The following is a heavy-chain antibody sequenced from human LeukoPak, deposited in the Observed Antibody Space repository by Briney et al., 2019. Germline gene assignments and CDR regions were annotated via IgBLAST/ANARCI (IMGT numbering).Heavy chain of an antibody. Sequence: SETLSLTCTVSGGSFSSYYWSWIRQPPGKGLEWIGYIYYSRSTNYKPSLKSRITISVDTSKNQFSLNLSSVTAADTAVYYCARGYGNFDYWGQGTLVTVSS. V-gene: IGHV4-59*01. CDR1: GGSFSSYY. D-gene: IGHD4-17*01. J-gene: IGHJ4*02. CDR3: ARGYGNFDY. CDR2: IYYSRST.